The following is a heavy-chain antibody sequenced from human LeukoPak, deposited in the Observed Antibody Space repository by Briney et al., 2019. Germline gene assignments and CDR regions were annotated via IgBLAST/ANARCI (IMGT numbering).Heavy chain of an antibody. CDR2: ISSSSSSM. CDR3: ASSPGLDV. J-gene: IGHJ6*02. Sequence: GGSLRLSCTASEFTFSRFNMNWVRQAPGKGLEWVSYISSSSSSMYYADSVKGRFTVSRDNANTSLYLQMNSLRDEDTAVYYYASSPGLDVWGQGTTVTVSS. CDR1: EFTFSRFN. V-gene: IGHV3-48*02.